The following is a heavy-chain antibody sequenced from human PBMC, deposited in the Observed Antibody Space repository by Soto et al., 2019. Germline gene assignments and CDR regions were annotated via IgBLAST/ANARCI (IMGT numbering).Heavy chain of an antibody. V-gene: IGHV1-69*06. D-gene: IGHD1-26*01. J-gene: IGHJ4*02. CDR3: ASSSGNNYGVGTNYYFDY. CDR2: IIPIFGTA. CDR1: GGTFSTYS. Sequence: SVKVSCKTSGGTFSTYSIVWLRQSPGEGLEWMGGIIPIFGTANYAQKFQDRVTITADKSTNTAFMELSSLKSEDTAMYYCASSSGNNYGVGTNYYFDYWGQGTLVTVSS.